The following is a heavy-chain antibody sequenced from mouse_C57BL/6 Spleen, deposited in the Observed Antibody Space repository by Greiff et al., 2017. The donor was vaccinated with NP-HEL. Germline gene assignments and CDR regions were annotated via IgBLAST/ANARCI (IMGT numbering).Heavy chain of an antibody. Sequence: EVKLVESGGGLVQPGGSMKLSCVASGFTFSNYWMNWVRQSPEKGLEWVAQIRLKSDNYATHYAESVKGRFTISIDDSKSSVYLQMNNLRAEDTGIYYCTEGSAGYGFDYWGQGTTLTVSS. CDR1: GFTFSNYW. D-gene: IGHD3-2*02. J-gene: IGHJ2*01. CDR3: TEGSAGYGFDY. CDR2: IRLKSDNYAT. V-gene: IGHV6-3*01.